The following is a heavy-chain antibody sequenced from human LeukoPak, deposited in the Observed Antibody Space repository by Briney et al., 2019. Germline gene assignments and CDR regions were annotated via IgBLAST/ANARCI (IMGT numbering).Heavy chain of an antibody. Sequence: PGGSLRLSCAASGFTVNNNYMSWVRQAPGKGLEWVSAISGSGGSTYYADSVKGRFTISRDNFKNTLYLQMNSLGADDTAVYYCAKEGFTGRMWGQGTLVTVSS. CDR1: GFTVNNNY. CDR2: ISGSGGST. V-gene: IGHV3-23*01. CDR3: AKEGFTGRM. D-gene: IGHD1-14*01. J-gene: IGHJ4*02.